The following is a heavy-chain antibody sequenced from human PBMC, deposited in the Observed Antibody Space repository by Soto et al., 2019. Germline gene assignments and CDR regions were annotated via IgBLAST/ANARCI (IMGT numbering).Heavy chain of an antibody. V-gene: IGHV4-39*01. D-gene: IGHD5-12*01. J-gene: IGHJ4*02. CDR2: IYYSGNT. CDR3: ARHYGDGYDYIDY. CDR1: GDSISSAGYS. Sequence: SETLSLTCTVSGDSISSAGYSWGWIRQPPGKGLEYIGTIYYSGNTYYNSSLMSRVTISLDTSKNQFSLKLTSVTAADTAVYYCARHYGDGYDYIDYWGPGTLVTLSS.